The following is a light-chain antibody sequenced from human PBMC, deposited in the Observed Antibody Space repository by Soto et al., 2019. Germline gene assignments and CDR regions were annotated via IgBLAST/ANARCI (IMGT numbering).Light chain of an antibody. CDR2: EGS. V-gene: IGLV2-23*03. CDR3: CSYAGSSTFVV. Sequence: QSALTQPASVSGSPGQSITISCTGTSSDVGSYNLVSWYQQHPGKAPKLMIYEGSKRPSGVSNRFSGSKSGNTASLTIFGLQGEDEADYYCCSYAGSSTFVVFGGGTKVTVL. CDR1: SSDVGSYNL. J-gene: IGLJ2*01.